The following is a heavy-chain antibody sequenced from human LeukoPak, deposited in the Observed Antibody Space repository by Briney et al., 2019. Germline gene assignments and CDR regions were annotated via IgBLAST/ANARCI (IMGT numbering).Heavy chain of an antibody. J-gene: IGHJ4*02. D-gene: IGHD6-25*01. CDR1: GFTFSSYS. CDR2: ISSSSSYI. V-gene: IGHV3-21*01. CDR3: ARDEVARLPLDY. Sequence: GGSLRLSCAASGFTFSSYSMNWVRQAPGKGPEWVSSISSSSSYIYYADSVKGRFTISRDNAKNSLYLQMNSLRAEDTAVYYCARDEVARLPLDYWGQGTLVTVSS.